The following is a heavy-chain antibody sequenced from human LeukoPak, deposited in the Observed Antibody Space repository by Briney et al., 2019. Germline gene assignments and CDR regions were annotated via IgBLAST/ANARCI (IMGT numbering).Heavy chain of an antibody. CDR2: NSGRGDGT. V-gene: IGHV3-23*01. J-gene: IGHJ4*02. CDR3: AKEKGFGYSPLDY. D-gene: IGHD3-22*01. CDR1: GFTFSNYA. Sequence: GGSLRLSCAASGFTFSNYAMTWVRQAPGKGLEWISTNSGRGDGTYYTDSVKGRFTISRDNSKNTVYLQMNNLRAEDTALYYCAKEKGFGYSPLDYWGQGTLVTVSA.